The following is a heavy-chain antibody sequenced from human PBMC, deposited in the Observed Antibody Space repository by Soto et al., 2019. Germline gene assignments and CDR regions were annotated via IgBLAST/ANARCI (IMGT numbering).Heavy chain of an antibody. D-gene: IGHD3-10*01. V-gene: IGHV1-46*01. Sequence: ASVKVSCKASGYTFTGYYMHWVRQAPGLGLEWMGRVNPIVSMSNYAQKFQGRVTMTADKSTSTAYMELSSLRSEDTAIYYCASSYGSGYRAFDYWGQGALVTVSS. CDR3: ASSYGSGYRAFDY. J-gene: IGHJ4*02. CDR1: GYTFTGYY. CDR2: VNPIVSMS.